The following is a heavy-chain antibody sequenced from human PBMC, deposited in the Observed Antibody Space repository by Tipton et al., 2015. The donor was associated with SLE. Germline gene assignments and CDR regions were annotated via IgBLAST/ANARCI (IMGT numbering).Heavy chain of an antibody. CDR1: GDTISSGGHY. V-gene: IGHV4-31*03. Sequence: TLSLTCIVSGDTISSGGHYWNWIRQHPGKGPEWIGYMYDSGATSYNPSLKSRVSISVDKSKQQFSLNLSSVTAADTAVYYCTRGSSSGWKDMYNFFDPWGQGTLVTVSS. D-gene: IGHD6-19*01. CDR3: TRGSSSGWKDMYNFFDP. J-gene: IGHJ5*02. CDR2: MYDSGAT.